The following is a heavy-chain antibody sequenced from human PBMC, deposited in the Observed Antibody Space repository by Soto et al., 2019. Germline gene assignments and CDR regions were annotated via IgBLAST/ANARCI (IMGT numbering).Heavy chain of an antibody. CDR2: IRSSGGHT. V-gene: IGHV3-23*01. D-gene: IGHD2-21*02. Sequence: GGSLRLSCVASGFTFSNSAMSWVRHVPGKGLEWAAGIRSSGGHTNYADSVKGRFTTSRDNSKDTLYLQINSLRAEDTALYYCAKVQEFCGFNCYIVDSWGQGVLVTVSS. J-gene: IGHJ4*02. CDR3: AKVQEFCGFNCYIVDS. CDR1: GFTFSNSA.